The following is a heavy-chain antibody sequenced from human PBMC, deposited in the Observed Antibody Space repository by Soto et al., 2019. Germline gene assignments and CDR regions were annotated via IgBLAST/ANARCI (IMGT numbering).Heavy chain of an antibody. CDR2: IIPILGIA. Sequence: QVQLVQSGAEVKKPGSSVKVSCKASGGTFSSYTISWVRQAPGQGLEWMGRIIPILGIANYAQKFQGRGTITGDKSPGTGWVVVSSVRSEDTAVYYCAASDSSGYYYEWFAPWGQGSPVTVSS. D-gene: IGHD3-22*01. V-gene: IGHV1-69*02. CDR3: AASDSSGYYYEWFAP. CDR1: GGTFSSYT. J-gene: IGHJ5*02.